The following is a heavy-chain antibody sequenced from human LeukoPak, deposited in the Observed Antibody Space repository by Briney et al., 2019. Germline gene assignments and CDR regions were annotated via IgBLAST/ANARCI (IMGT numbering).Heavy chain of an antibody. CDR2: ISAYNGNT. V-gene: IGHV1-18*01. CDR3: ARDKQQLPTLRFDP. CDR1: GYTFTSYG. D-gene: IGHD6-13*01. J-gene: IGHJ5*02. Sequence: ASVKVSCKASGYTFTSYGISWVRQAPGQGLEWMGWISAYNGNTNYAQKLQGRVTMTTDTSTSTAYMERRSLRSDDTAVYDSARDKQQLPTLRFDPWGQGTLVTVSS.